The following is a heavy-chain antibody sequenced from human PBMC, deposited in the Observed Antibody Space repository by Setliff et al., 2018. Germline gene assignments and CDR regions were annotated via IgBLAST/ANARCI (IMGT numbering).Heavy chain of an antibody. CDR3: ARSKRGLYHSDGTGYYYYFDY. Sequence: SETLSLTCNVSGGSISSGGYYWSWIRQHPGKGLEWIGYIYYSGNTYYNPSLKSRVTITIDTSKNQFSLKLSSVNAADTAVYYCARSKRGLYHSDGTGYYYYFDYWGLGTLVTVSS. CDR1: GGSISSGGYY. CDR2: IYYSGNT. V-gene: IGHV4-31*03. D-gene: IGHD3-22*01. J-gene: IGHJ4*02.